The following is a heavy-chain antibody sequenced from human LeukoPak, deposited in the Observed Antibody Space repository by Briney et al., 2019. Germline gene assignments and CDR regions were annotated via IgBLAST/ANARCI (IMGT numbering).Heavy chain of an antibody. V-gene: IGHV3-33*01. CDR1: GFTFSSYG. CDR3: ASPGYSYGSPGHYGMDV. Sequence: GGSLRLSCAASGFTFSSYGMHWVRQAPGKGLEWVAVIWYDGSNKYYADSVKGRFTISRDNSKNTLYLQMNSLRAEDTAVYYCASPGYSYGSPGHYGMDVWGQGTTVTVSS. CDR2: IWYDGSNK. J-gene: IGHJ6*02. D-gene: IGHD5-18*01.